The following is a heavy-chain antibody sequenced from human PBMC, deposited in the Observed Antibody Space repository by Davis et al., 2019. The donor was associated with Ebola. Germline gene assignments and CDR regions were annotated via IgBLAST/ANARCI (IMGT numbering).Heavy chain of an antibody. CDR1: AFTFSSYG. J-gene: IGHJ4*02. Sequence: PGGSLTLSCAASAFTFSSYGMHWVRQAPGKGLEWVAVIWYDGSNKYYADSVKGRFTISRDNSKNTLYLQMNSLRAEDTAVYYCARAPRSTVIDYWGQGTLVTVSS. CDR2: IWYDGSNK. D-gene: IGHD4-17*01. V-gene: IGHV3-33*01. CDR3: ARAPRSTVIDY.